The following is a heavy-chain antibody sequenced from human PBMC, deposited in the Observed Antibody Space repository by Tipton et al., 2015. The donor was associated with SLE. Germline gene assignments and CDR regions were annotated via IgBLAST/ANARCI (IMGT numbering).Heavy chain of an antibody. V-gene: IGHV4-61*09. CDR3: ARHDPATPDAFDI. CDR2: IYTSGST. CDR1: GGSISSGSYY. J-gene: IGHJ3*02. Sequence: TLSLTCTVSGGSISSGSYYWSWIWQPAGKGLEWIGHIYTSGSTNYNPSLKSRVTISVDTSKNQFSLKLSSVTAADTAVYYCARHDPATPDAFDIWGQGTMVTVSS. D-gene: IGHD2-15*01.